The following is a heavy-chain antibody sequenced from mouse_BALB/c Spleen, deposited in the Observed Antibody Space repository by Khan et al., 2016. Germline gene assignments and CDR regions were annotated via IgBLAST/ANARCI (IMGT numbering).Heavy chain of an antibody. CDR1: GFSFSSSG. Sequence: EVELVESGGGLVQPGGSRKLSCAASGFSFSSSGMHWVRQTPEKGREWVAYISSGSSTIYDADREKGRFTIYRDNPNNTLFLQRTSLSSEDTAMYYCAVSIYYHFTYWVQGTLVTVSA. J-gene: IGHJ3*01. V-gene: IGHV5-17*02. D-gene: IGHD1-1*01. CDR2: ISSGSSTI. CDR3: AVSIYYHFTY.